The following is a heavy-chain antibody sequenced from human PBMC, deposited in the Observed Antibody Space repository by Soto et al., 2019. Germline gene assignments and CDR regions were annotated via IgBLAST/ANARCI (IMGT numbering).Heavy chain of an antibody. V-gene: IGHV3-23*01. CDR1: GFTFSNYA. CDR2: ISGSGSST. J-gene: IGHJ4*02. Sequence: PGGSLRLSCAASGFTFSNYAMSWVRQAPGKGLEWVSTISGSGSSTYYAEPVKGRFTISRDNSKDTLYVQMNSLRAEDTAIYYCAKNRFSSGGDIDHWGQGTLVTVSS. D-gene: IGHD6-19*01. CDR3: AKNRFSSGGDIDH.